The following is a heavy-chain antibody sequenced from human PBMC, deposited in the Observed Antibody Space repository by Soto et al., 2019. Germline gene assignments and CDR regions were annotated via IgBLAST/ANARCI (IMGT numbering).Heavy chain of an antibody. CDR2: IYWNDDK. J-gene: IGHJ4*02. D-gene: IGHD3-16*02. V-gene: IGHV2-5*01. CDR1: GFSLSTSGVG. CDR3: AHSSAYDYVWGSYRYYFDY. Sequence: SGPTLVKPTQTLTLTCTFSGFSLSTSGVGVGWIRQPPGKALEWLALIYWNDDKRYSPSLKSRLTITKDTSKNQVVLTMTNMDPVDTATYYCAHSSAYDYVWGSYRYYFDYWGQGTLVTVSS.